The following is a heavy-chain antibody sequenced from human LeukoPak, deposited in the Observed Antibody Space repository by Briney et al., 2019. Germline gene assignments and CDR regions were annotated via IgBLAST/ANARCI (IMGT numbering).Heavy chain of an antibody. J-gene: IGHJ4*02. CDR2: ISYDGSNK. V-gene: IGHV3-30-3*01. D-gene: IGHD2-15*01. CDR3: ATEFIVVVRGSDLDY. CDR1: GFVFSNYP. Sequence: PGGSLRLSCAASGFVFSNYPLHWVRQAPGKGLEWMAAISYDGSNKYYAGSVKGRFTISRDNSKNTLYLQMNSLRAEDTAVYYRATEFIVVVRGSDLDYWGQGTLVTISS.